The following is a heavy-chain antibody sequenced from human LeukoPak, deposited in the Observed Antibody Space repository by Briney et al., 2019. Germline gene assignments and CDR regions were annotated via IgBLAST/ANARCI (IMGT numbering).Heavy chain of an antibody. Sequence: SETLSLTCTVSGGSISSSSYYWGWIRQPPGKGPEWIGYIYYSGSTNYNPSLKSRVTISVDTSKNQFSLKLSSVTAADTAVYYCAREDTIFGSMDVWGKGTTVTVSS. CDR3: AREDTIFGSMDV. J-gene: IGHJ6*03. CDR1: GGSISSSSYY. V-gene: IGHV4-61*01. D-gene: IGHD3-3*01. CDR2: IYYSGST.